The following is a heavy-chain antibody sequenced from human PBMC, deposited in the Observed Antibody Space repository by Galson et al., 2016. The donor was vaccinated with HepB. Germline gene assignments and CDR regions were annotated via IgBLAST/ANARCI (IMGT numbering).Heavy chain of an antibody. D-gene: IGHD3-16*01. V-gene: IGHV3-48*02. J-gene: IGHJ4*02. CDR2: IRSSDTTI. CDR1: GFTFSLYS. CDR3: ARDYDYAFDH. Sequence: SLRLSCAASGFTFSLYSMNWVRQAPVKGLEWVSYIRSSDTTIYYADSVKGRFTISKDDVKKSLYLQMNNLRDEDTAVYYCARDYDYAFDHWGQGSLVTVSS.